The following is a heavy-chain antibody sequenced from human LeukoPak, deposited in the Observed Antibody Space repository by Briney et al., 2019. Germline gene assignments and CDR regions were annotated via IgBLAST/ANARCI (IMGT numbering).Heavy chain of an antibody. V-gene: IGHV5-51*01. J-gene: IGHJ5*02. CDR1: GSRFTSYW. Sequence: GESLKISCKGSGSRFTSYWIGWVRQMPGKGLEWMGIIYPGDSDTRYSPSFQGQVTISADKSISTAYLQWSSLKASDTAMYYCARRNCSGGSCYYPWFDPWGQGTLVTVSS. CDR3: ARRNCSGGSCYYPWFDP. D-gene: IGHD2-15*01. CDR2: IYPGDSDT.